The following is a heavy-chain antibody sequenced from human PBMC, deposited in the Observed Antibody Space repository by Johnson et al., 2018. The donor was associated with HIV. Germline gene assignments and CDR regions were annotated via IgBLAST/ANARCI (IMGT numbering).Heavy chain of an antibody. D-gene: IGHD2/OR15-2a*01. Sequence: VQLVESGGGLIQPGGSLRLSCAASEFTVSGGYMNWVRQAPGKGLEWVSGISWNSGSIGYADSVKGRFTISRDNAKNSLYLQMNSLRAEDTALYYCAKVLLPQDAFDIWGQGTMVTVSS. CDR3: AKVLLPQDAFDI. CDR1: EFTVSGGY. J-gene: IGHJ3*02. V-gene: IGHV3-9*01. CDR2: ISWNSGSI.